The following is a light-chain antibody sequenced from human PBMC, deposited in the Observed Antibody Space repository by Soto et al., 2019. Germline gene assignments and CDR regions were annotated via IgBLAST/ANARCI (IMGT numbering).Light chain of an antibody. CDR1: WSNIGNNA. CDR2: YDD. V-gene: IGLV1-36*01. Sequence: QSVLTQPPSVSDAPRQRVTISCSGSWSNIGNNAVNWYQQLPGKAPKLLIYYDDLLSSGVSDRFSGSKSGTSASLAISGLQSEDEADYYCAVWDDNLNGVVFGGGTQLTVL. J-gene: IGLJ2*01. CDR3: AVWDDNLNGVV.